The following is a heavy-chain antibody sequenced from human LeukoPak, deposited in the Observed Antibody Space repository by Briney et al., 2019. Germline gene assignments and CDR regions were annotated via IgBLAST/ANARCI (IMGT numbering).Heavy chain of an antibody. J-gene: IGHJ4*02. D-gene: IGHD5-24*01. Sequence: GGSLRLSCAASGFTVSSNYMNWVRKAPGKGLEWVSVIYGGGNIYYADSVKGRFTISRDNSKNTLYLQMNSLSAEDTAVYYCARGAGYNYPYYFDSWGQATLVTVSS. V-gene: IGHV3-53*01. CDR1: GFTVSSNY. CDR3: ARGAGYNYPYYFDS. CDR2: IYGGGNI.